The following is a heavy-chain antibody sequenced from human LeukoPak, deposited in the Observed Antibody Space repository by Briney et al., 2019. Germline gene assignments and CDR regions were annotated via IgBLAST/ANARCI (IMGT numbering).Heavy chain of an antibody. CDR2: IYHSGST. Sequence: SETLSLTCTVSGYSISSGYFWGWIRQPPGKGLEWIGSIYHSGSTSYNPSLKSRVTISVDTSKNQFSLKLSSVTAADTAVYYCARDGISRYGAFDIWGHGTMITVSS. J-gene: IGHJ3*02. CDR3: ARDGISRYGAFDI. D-gene: IGHD5-18*01. V-gene: IGHV4-38-2*02. CDR1: GYSISSGYF.